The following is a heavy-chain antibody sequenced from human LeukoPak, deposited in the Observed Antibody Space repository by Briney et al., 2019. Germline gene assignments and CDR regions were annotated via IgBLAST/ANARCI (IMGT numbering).Heavy chain of an antibody. D-gene: IGHD2-15*01. Sequence: SETLSLTCSVSGGSITSNTYYWVWVRQPPGKGLEWIGNIYYSGTTYYNPSLKSRVTISVDTSKNQFSLQLSSVTAADTAVYYCASQYCSGGSCYYYGTDVWGQGTTVTVSS. CDR2: IYYSGTT. CDR1: GGSITSNTYY. J-gene: IGHJ6*02. V-gene: IGHV4-39*01. CDR3: ASQYCSGGSCYYYGTDV.